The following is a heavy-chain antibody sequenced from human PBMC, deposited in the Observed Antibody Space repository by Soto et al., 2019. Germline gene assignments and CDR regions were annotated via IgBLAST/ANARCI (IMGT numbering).Heavy chain of an antibody. CDR3: ARAPVYCNSTICYIDTFDL. CDR2: ISGYNGNT. V-gene: IGHV1-18*01. CDR1: GYTFSSSG. J-gene: IGHJ3*01. Sequence: ASVKVSCKPSGYTFSSSGISWVRQAPGQGLEWMGWISGYNGNTNYAQKFRGRVTMTTDTSTTTAYMEVRSLRSDDTAVYYCARAPVYCNSTICYIDTFDLWGQGTMVTVSS. D-gene: IGHD2-2*02.